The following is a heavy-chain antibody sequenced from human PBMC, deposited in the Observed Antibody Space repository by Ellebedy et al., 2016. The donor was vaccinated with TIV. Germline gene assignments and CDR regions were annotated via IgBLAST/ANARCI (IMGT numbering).Heavy chain of an antibody. CDR2: IIPVFGTT. J-gene: IGHJ6*02. Sequence: SVKVSXKASGGSFSKYAISWARQAPGQGLEWMGGIIPVFGTTNSAHNFQGRVTITADESTTTAYMELSSLRFEDTAVYYCATSEIVIVPAASQYYYYAMDVWGHGTTVTVSS. V-gene: IGHV1-69*13. CDR3: ATSEIVIVPAASQYYYYAMDV. CDR1: GGSFSKYA. D-gene: IGHD2-2*01.